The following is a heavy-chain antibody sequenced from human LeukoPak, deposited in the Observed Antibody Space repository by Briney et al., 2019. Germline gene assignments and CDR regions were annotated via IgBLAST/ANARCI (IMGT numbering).Heavy chain of an antibody. D-gene: IGHD1-26*01. V-gene: IGHV3-7*01. CDR2: IYKAGTES. J-gene: IGHJ4*01. CDR3: ARVGTWELQRVFD. CDR1: GFTFTDYW. Sequence: PGGSLRLSCAASGFTFTDYWMTWVRQVPGKGLEWVANIYKAGTESYYVDSVKGRFAISRDNAKNSLYLQLSSLRVDDTAVYYCARVGTWELQRVFD.